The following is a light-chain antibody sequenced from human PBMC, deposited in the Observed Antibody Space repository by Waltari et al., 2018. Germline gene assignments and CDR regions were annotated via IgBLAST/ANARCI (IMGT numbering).Light chain of an antibody. CDR1: QSVLYSSNNKNY. V-gene: IGKV4-1*01. Sequence: DIVMTQSPDSLAVPLGERATITCKSSQSVLYSSNNKNYLAWYQQKPGQPPKQLIYWASTRESGVPDRFSGSGSGTDFTLTISSLQAEDVAVYYCQQYYSTPFTFGPGTKVDIK. CDR2: WAS. J-gene: IGKJ3*01. CDR3: QQYYSTPFT.